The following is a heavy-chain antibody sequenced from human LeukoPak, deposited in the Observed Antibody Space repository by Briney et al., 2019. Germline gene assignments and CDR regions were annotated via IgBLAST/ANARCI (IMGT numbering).Heavy chain of an antibody. J-gene: IGHJ4*02. CDR1: GFTFDDYA. V-gene: IGHV3-43*02. CDR3: AKRPYYYDSSGYYSFDY. CDR2: ISGDGGST. D-gene: IGHD3-22*01. Sequence: GGSLRLSCAASGFTFDDYAMHWVRQAPGKGLEWVSLISGDGGSTYYADSVKGRFTISRDNSKNSLYLQMNSLRTEDTALYYCAKRPYYYDSSGYYSFDYWGQGTQVTVSS.